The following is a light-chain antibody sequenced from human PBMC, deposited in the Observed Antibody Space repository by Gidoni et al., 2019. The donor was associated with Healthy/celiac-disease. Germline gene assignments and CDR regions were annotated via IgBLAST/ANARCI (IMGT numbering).Light chain of an antibody. V-gene: IGLV2-14*01. CDR3: SSYTSSSTRV. CDR2: EVS. CDR1: SSDVGGYNY. Sequence: QSALTQPASVSGSPGKSITISCTGTSSDVGGYNYVSWYQQHPGKAPKLMIYEVSNRPSGVSNRFSGSKSGNTASLTISVLQAEDEADYYCSSYTSSSTRVFGTGTKVTVL. J-gene: IGLJ1*01.